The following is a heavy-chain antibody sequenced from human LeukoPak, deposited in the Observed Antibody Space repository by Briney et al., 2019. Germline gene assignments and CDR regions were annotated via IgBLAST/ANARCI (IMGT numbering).Heavy chain of an antibody. CDR3: ARDIDYGGNSGLDY. CDR1: GFTVSNNY. J-gene: IGHJ4*02. V-gene: IGHV3-53*01. D-gene: IGHD4-23*01. Sequence: PGGSLRLSCAASGFTVSNNYMSWVRQAPGKGLEWVSSIYNGGNTYYADSVKGRFTISRDNSKNTLYLQMNSLRAEDTAVYYCARDIDYGGNSGLDYWGQGTLVTVSS. CDR2: IYNGGNT.